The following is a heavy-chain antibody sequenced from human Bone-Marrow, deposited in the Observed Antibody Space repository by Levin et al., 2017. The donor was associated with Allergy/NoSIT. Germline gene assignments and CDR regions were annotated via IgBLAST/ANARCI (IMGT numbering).Heavy chain of an antibody. CDR3: ARGKDTAMQHFDY. J-gene: IGHJ4*02. Sequence: SETLSLTCAVYGGSFSGYYWSWIRQPPGKGLEWIGEINHSGSTNYNPSLKSRVTISVDTSKNQFSLKLSSVTAADTAVYYCARGKDTAMQHFDYWGQGTLVTVSS. CDR1: GGSFSGYY. CDR2: INHSGST. V-gene: IGHV4-34*01. D-gene: IGHD5-18*01.